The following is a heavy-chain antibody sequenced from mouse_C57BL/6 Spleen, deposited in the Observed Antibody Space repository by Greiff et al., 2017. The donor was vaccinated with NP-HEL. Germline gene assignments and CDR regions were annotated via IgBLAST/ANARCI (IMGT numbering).Heavy chain of an antibody. Sequence: QVQLKQSGAELVRPGASVKLSCKASGYTFTDYYINWVKQRPGQGLEWIARIYPGSGNTYYNEKFKGKATLTAEKSSSTAYMQLSSLTSEDSAVYFCARWRVEGAMDYWGQGTSVTVSS. V-gene: IGHV1-76*01. CDR2: IYPGSGNT. CDR1: GYTFTDYY. CDR3: ARWRVEGAMDY. J-gene: IGHJ4*01. D-gene: IGHD1-1*01.